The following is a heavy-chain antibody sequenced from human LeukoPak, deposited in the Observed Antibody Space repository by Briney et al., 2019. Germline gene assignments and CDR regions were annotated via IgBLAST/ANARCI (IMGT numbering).Heavy chain of an antibody. CDR3: ARLQKRDSRDY. V-gene: IGHV3-7*02. CDR1: GFTFSNYW. CDR2: IKEDGSEK. Sequence: PGGSLRLSCAASGFTFSNYWMSWVRQAPGKGLEWVAIIKEDGSEKYHVDSVKGRFTVSGDNAKNSLYLQMNGLRAEDTAVYYCARLQKRDSRDYWGQGTLVTVSS. D-gene: IGHD5-24*01. J-gene: IGHJ4*02.